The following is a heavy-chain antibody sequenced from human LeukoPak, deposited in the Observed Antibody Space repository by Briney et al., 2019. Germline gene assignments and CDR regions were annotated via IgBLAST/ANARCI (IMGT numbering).Heavy chain of an antibody. D-gene: IGHD6-13*01. CDR2: IYYSGST. CDR3: ARLEMAAAGNRWFDP. CDR1: GGSISSYY. J-gene: IGHJ5*02. V-gene: IGHV4-59*12. Sequence: PSETLSLTCTVSGGSISSYYWSWIRQPPGKGLEWIGYIYYSGSTNYNPSLKSRVTISVKTSKNQFSLKLSSVTAADTAVYYCARLEMAAAGNRWFDPWGQGTLVTVSS.